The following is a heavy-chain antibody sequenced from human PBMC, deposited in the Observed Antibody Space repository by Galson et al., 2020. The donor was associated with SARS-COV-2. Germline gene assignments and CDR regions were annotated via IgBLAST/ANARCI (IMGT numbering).Heavy chain of an antibody. V-gene: IGHV4-39*01. CDR1: GGSISSSSYY. Sequence: SETLSLTCTVSGGSISSSSYYWGWIRQPPGKGLEWIGSIYYSGSTYYNPSLKSRVTISVDTSKNQFSLKLSSVTAADTAVYYCAGTGGDFWSGQQILWGQGTLVTVSS. D-gene: IGHD3-3*01. J-gene: IGHJ4*02. CDR2: IYYSGST. CDR3: AGTGGDFWSGQQIL.